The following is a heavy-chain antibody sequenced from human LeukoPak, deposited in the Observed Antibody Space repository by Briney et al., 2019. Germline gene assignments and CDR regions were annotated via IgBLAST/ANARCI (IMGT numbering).Heavy chain of an antibody. V-gene: IGHV1-18*01. CDR2: ISADNGNT. CDR1: GYTFTSYG. CDR3: ARDSRITIFGVVIDDAFDI. J-gene: IGHJ3*02. Sequence: ASVKVSCKASGYTFTSYGISWVRQAPGQGLEWMGWISADNGNTNYAQKLQGRVTMTTDTSTSTAYMELRSLRSDDTAVYYCARDSRITIFGVVIDDAFDIWGQGTMVTVSS. D-gene: IGHD3-3*01.